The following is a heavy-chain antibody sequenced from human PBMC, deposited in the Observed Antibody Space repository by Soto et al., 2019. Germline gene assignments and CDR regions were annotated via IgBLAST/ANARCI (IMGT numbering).Heavy chain of an antibody. V-gene: IGHV1-18*01. D-gene: IGHD3-10*01. CDR2: ISAYNGNT. CDR1: GYTFTSCG. J-gene: IGHJ5*02. Sequence: GASVKVSCKASGYTFTSCGISWVRQAPGQGLEWMGWISAYNGNTNYAQKLQGRVTMTTDTSTSTAYMELRSLRSDDTAVYYCASQRYYYGSGSPNWFDPWGQGTLVTVSS. CDR3: ASQRYYYGSGSPNWFDP.